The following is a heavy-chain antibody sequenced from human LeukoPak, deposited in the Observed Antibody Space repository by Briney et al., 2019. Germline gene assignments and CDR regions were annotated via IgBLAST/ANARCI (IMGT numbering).Heavy chain of an antibody. CDR1: GFTFSSYA. J-gene: IGHJ5*02. Sequence: PGGSLRLSCAASGFTFSSYAVSWVRQAPGQGLEWVSAITGSGGYTYNADSVKGRFTISRDNSKNTLYLQMNSRRAEDTAVYYCAKVGVAGGYYWFDPWGQGTLVTVSS. CDR3: AKVGVAGGYYWFDP. D-gene: IGHD6-19*01. CDR2: ITGSGGYT. V-gene: IGHV3-23*01.